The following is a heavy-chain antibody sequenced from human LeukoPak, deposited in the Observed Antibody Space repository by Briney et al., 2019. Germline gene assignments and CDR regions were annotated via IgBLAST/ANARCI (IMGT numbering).Heavy chain of an antibody. CDR1: GFTFNLYS. CDR2: ISSSSSYI. Sequence: GGSLRLSCAASGFTFNLYSMNWVRQAPGKGLEWVSSISSSSSYIYYADSVKGRFTISRDNAKSSLYLQMNSLRAEDTAVYYFXXDFSXTGGNYWGQGTLVTVSS. D-gene: IGHD3-16*01. CDR3: XXDFSXTGGNY. V-gene: IGHV3-21*01. J-gene: IGHJ4*02.